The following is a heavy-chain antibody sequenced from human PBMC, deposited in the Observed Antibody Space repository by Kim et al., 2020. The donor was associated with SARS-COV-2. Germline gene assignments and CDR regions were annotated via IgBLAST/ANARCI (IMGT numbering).Heavy chain of an antibody. D-gene: IGHD2-15*01. J-gene: IGHJ4*02. V-gene: IGHV4-39*01. Sequence: SETLSLTCTVSGGSISSSRYFWGWIRQPPGKGLEWIGSIYYSGSTYYNPSLKSRVTISVDTSKNQFSLKLSPVTAADTAVYYCDCSGGSCYANWGQGTLV. CDR3: DCSGGSCYAN. CDR2: IYYSGST. CDR1: GGSISSSRYF.